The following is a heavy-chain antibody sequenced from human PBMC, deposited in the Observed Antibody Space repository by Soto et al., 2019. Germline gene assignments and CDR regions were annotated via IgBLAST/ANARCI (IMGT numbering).Heavy chain of an antibody. Sequence: TLSLTCTFSGGSISIGGYYWSWIRQHPGKGLEWIGYIYYSESTYYNPSLKSRVTISVDTSKNQFSLKLSSVTAADTAVYYCARQLFSRDSRPHFDYWGQGTLVTVSS. V-gene: IGHV4-31*03. J-gene: IGHJ4*02. CDR2: IYYSEST. D-gene: IGHD1-1*01. CDR1: GGSISIGGYY. CDR3: ARQLFSRDSRPHFDY.